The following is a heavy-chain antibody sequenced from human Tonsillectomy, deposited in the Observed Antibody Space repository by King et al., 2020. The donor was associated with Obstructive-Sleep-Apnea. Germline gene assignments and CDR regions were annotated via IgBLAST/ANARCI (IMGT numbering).Heavy chain of an antibody. J-gene: IGHJ3*02. CDR2: ISSSGSTI. CDR3: ARDGLYTAIIPYDAFDI. Sequence: QMQLVQSGGGLVKPGGSLRLSCAASGFIFSDYYMTWIRQAPGKGLEWVSYISSSGSTISYADSVKGRFTISRDNAKNSLYLQMNSLRAEDTAVYYCARDGLYTAIIPYDAFDIWGPGAMVTGSS. CDR1: GFIFSDYY. D-gene: IGHD5-18*01. V-gene: IGHV3-11*01.